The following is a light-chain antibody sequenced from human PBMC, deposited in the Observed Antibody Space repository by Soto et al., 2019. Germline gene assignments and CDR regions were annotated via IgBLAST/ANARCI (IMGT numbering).Light chain of an antibody. J-gene: IGLJ3*02. CDR2: EVS. CDR1: SSDVGVYNY. CDR3: SSYTSSSTRV. V-gene: IGLV2-14*01. Sequence: QSALTQPASVSGSPGQSITISCTGTSSDVGVYNYVSWYQQRPGQAPKLTSYEVSNRHSGVSNRCSGSKSVNTASLTISGLQAGDEADYCCSSYTSSSTRVFGGGTKLTVL.